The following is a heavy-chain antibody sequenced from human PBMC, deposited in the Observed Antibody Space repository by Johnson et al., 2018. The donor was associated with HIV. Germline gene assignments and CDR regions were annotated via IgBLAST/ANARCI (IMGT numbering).Heavy chain of an antibody. J-gene: IGHJ3*01. D-gene: IGHD4-17*01. V-gene: IGHV3-23*04. Sequence: VQLVESGGGLVQPGGSLRLSCAASRFTFSSYAMSWVRQAPGTGLEWVSAISGSGDSTYYADSVKGRFTISRDNSKNTLYLQMNSLRAEDTAGYYCATCDGDGFWGQGTMVTVSS. CDR3: ATCDGDGF. CDR2: ISGSGDST. CDR1: RFTFSSYA.